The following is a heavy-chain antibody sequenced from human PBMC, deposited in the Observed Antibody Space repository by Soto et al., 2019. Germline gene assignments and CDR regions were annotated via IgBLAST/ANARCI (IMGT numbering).Heavy chain of an antibody. D-gene: IGHD2-2*01. CDR1: GGSISSGGYY. J-gene: IGHJ5*02. CDR3: ARGSLPAAAIPWFDP. V-gene: IGHV4-31*03. Sequence: SETLSLTCTVSGGSISSGGYYWSWIRQHPGKGLEWIGYIYYTGSTYYNPSLKSRVTISLDTSKNQFSLKLSSVTAADTAVHYCARGSLPAAAIPWFDPWGRGTLVTVSS. CDR2: IYYTGST.